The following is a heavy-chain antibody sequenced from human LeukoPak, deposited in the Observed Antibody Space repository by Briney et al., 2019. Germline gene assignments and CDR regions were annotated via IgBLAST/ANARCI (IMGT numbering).Heavy chain of an antibody. V-gene: IGHV3-23*01. CDR1: GFTFSAYA. CDR3: ARDEGLVAGTWHAYDI. Sequence: GGSLRLSCAASGFTFSAYALVWVRQAPGKGLEWVALVNSGDEAYYTDSVKGRFTFSRDNSKSRVYLQMNSLRAEDTAVYYCARDEGLVAGTWHAYDIWGQGTMVTVSS. J-gene: IGHJ3*02. D-gene: IGHD6-19*01. CDR2: VNSGDEA.